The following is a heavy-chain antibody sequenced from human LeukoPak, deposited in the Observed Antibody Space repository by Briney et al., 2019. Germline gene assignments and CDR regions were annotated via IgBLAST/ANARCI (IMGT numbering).Heavy chain of an antibody. CDR2: IYSDGST. Sequence: GGSLRLSCAASGFTFSSYAMSWVRQAPGKGLEWVSVIYSDGSTYYADSVKGRFSISRDNSKNMMYLQMNSLRAEDTALYYCARGGSSYHMDVWGRGTTVTISS. CDR3: ARGGSSYHMDV. CDR1: GFTFSSYA. J-gene: IGHJ6*03. D-gene: IGHD3-10*01. V-gene: IGHV3-66*01.